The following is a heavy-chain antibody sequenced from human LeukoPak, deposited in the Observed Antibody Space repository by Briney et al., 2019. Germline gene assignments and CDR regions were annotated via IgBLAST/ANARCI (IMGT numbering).Heavy chain of an antibody. J-gene: IGHJ6*03. CDR3: ARIYGDYGFVGYYYMDV. V-gene: IGHV3-30*04. Sequence: PGGSLRLSCAASGFTFSSYAMHWVRQAPGKGLEWVAVISYDGSNKYYADSVKGRFTISRDNSKNTLYLQMNSLRAEDTAVYYCARIYGDYGFVGYYYMDVWGKGTTVTVSS. D-gene: IGHD4-17*01. CDR2: ISYDGSNK. CDR1: GFTFSSYA.